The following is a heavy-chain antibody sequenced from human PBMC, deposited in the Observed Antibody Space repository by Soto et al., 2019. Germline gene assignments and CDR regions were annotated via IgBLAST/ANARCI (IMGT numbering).Heavy chain of an antibody. D-gene: IGHD3-10*01. CDR1: GFSLSTDGAG. CDR3: VSGSFPHWFDP. J-gene: IGHJ5*02. V-gene: IGHV2-5*01. Sequence: QITLKESGPTLVKPTQTLTLTCTFSGFSLSTDGAGVGWIRQPPGKALEWLSLLYWNDDKRYSPSLKSRLTITKDISKRQVVMTMSNMDPVDTATSYCVSGSFPHWFDPWGQGTLVIVSS. CDR2: LYWNDDK.